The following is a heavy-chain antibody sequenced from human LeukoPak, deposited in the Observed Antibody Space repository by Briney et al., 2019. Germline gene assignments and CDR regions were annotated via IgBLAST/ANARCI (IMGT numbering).Heavy chain of an antibody. CDR3: ARDSSGWYHWFDP. Sequence: ASVKVSCKASGYTFTSYDLIWVRQATGQGLEWMGWMNPSNGNTDYAQKFQGRVTMTRNTSISTAYMELSSLRSEDTAVYYCARDSSGWYHWFDPWGQGTLVTVSS. D-gene: IGHD6-19*01. CDR1: GYTFTSYD. V-gene: IGHV1-8*01. CDR2: MNPSNGNT. J-gene: IGHJ5*02.